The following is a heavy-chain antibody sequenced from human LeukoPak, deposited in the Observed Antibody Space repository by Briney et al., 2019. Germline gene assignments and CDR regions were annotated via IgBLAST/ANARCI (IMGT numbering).Heavy chain of an antibody. D-gene: IGHD1-1*01. CDR3: ARGYPRYYMDV. J-gene: IGHJ6*03. CDR1: GGSISSYY. V-gene: IGHV4-59*12. CDR2: IYYSGST. Sequence: SETLSLTCTVSGGSISSYYWSWIRQPPGKGLEWIGYIYYSGSTNYNPSLKSRVTISVDTPKNQFSLKLSSVTAADTAVYYCARGYPRYYMDVWGKGTTVTVSS.